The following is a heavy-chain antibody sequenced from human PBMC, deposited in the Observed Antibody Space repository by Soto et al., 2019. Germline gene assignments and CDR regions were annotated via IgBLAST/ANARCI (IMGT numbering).Heavy chain of an antibody. Sequence: GWSLRPACASSVLTFISYAMSWVRRAPGKGLEWVSAISGSGGSTYYADSVKGRFTISRDNSKNTLYLQMNSLRAEDTAVYYCAKDRVRPYHDAFDIWGQGTMVTVSS. V-gene: IGHV3-23*01. CDR1: VLTFISYA. CDR3: AKDRVRPYHDAFDI. D-gene: IGHD3-10*01. CDR2: ISGSGGST. J-gene: IGHJ3*02.